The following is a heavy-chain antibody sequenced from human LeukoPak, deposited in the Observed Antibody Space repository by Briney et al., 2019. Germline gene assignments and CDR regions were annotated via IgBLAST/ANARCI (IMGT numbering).Heavy chain of an antibody. Sequence: GGSLRLSCAASGFTFSSYSMNWVRQAPGKGLEWVSSISSSSNYIYYADSVKGRFTISRDNAKNSLYLQMNSLRAEDTAVYYCARDCGGDCYSFGGEYFDYWGQGTLVTVSS. CDR3: ARDCGGDCYSFGGEYFDY. D-gene: IGHD2-21*02. V-gene: IGHV3-21*01. CDR2: ISSSSNYI. CDR1: GFTFSSYS. J-gene: IGHJ4*02.